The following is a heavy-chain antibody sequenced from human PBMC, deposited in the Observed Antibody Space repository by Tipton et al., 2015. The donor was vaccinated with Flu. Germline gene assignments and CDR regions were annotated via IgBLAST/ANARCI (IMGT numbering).Heavy chain of an antibody. Sequence: TLSLTCTVSGGSISSGGYYWSWIRQHPGKGLEWIGYIYYSGSTYYNPSLKSRVTISVDTSKNQFSLRLSSVTAADTAVYYCARHLLWFGFDYWGQGTLVTVSS. CDR2: IYYSGST. J-gene: IGHJ4*02. D-gene: IGHD3-10*01. CDR1: GGSISSGGYY. V-gene: IGHV4-31*03. CDR3: ARHLLWFGFDY.